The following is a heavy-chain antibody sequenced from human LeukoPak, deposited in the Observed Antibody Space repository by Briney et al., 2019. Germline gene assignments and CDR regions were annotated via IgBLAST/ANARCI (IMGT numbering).Heavy chain of an antibody. Sequence: GGSLRLSCTTSKFNFHNYGLTWVRQAPGKELEWVSSISGSGTQYAASVQGRFTISRDNSKNALYLQMNSLRAEDTAVYYCAKDPNGDYIGAFDIWGQGTMVTVSS. V-gene: IGHV3-23*01. J-gene: IGHJ3*02. D-gene: IGHD4-17*01. CDR2: ISGSGT. CDR3: AKDPNGDYIGAFDI. CDR1: KFNFHNYG.